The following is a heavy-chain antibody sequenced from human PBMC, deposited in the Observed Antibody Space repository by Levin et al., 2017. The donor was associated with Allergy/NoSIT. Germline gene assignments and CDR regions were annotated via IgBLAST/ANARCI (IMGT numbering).Heavy chain of an antibody. CDR2: IWYDGSNK. J-gene: IGHJ6*02. D-gene: IGHD3-3*01. Sequence: GESLKISCAASGFTFSSYGMHWVRQAPGKGLEWVAVIWYDGSNKYYADSVKGRFTISRDNSKNTLYLQMNSLRAEDTAVYYCAREKEPMYDFWSGYYRDYYYYGMDVWGQGTTVTVSS. CDR3: AREKEPMYDFWSGYYRDYYYYGMDV. V-gene: IGHV3-33*01. CDR1: GFTFSSYG.